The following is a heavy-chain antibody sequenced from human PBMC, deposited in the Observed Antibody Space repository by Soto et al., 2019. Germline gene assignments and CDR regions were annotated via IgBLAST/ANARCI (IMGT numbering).Heavy chain of an antibody. Sequence: ASETLSLTCTVSGGSISSYYWSWIRQPPGKGLEWIGYIYYSGSTNYNPSLKSRVTISVDTSKNQFSLKLSSVTAADTAVYYCARSYRRYCSGGSRYPYSSCYMDVWGKGTTVTGSS. J-gene: IGHJ6*03. CDR3: ARSYRRYCSGGSRYPYSSCYMDV. D-gene: IGHD2-15*01. CDR2: IYYSGST. CDR1: GGSISSYY. V-gene: IGHV4-59*01.